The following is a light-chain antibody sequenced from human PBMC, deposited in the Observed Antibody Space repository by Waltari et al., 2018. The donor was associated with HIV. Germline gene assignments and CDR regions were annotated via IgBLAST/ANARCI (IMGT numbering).Light chain of an antibody. CDR1: HGDISASHN. V-gene: IGLV2-8*01. J-gene: IGLJ2*01. Sequence: HSALTQSPSASGSPGQSVNISCTGAHGDISASHNVSWYQQHSDRPPKLIIFEVTKRPSGVPDRFSGSKSGNTASLFVSGLQPEDEATYFCSSFAGTHKLFGGGTKLTVL. CDR3: SSFAGTHKL. CDR2: EVT.